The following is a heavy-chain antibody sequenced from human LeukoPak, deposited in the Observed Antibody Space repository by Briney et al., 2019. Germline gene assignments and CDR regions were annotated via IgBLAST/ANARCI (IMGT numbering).Heavy chain of an antibody. V-gene: IGHV1-69*05. J-gene: IGHJ4*02. D-gene: IGHD1-26*01. Sequence: GASVKVSCKASGYTFTDYYMHWVRQTPGQGLEWMGRIIPIFGTANYAQKFQGRVTVTTDESTSTAYMELSSLRSEDTAVYYCARDPGGDSGSYYAYPFDYWGQGTLVTVSS. CDR3: ARDPGGDSGSYYAYPFDY. CDR1: GYTFTDYY. CDR2: IIPIFGTA.